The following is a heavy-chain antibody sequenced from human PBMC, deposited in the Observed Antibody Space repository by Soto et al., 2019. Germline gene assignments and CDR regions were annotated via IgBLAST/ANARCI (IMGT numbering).Heavy chain of an antibody. CDR2: INHSGST. V-gene: IGHV4-34*01. J-gene: IGHJ5*02. Sequence: PSETMSLTCAVDGGSFSGYYWSWIRQPPGKGLEWIGEINHSGSTNYNPSLKSRVTISVDTSKNQFSLKLSSVTAADTAVYYCARASRPYSTWWFDPWVQGTLVTVSS. CDR1: GGSFSGYY. D-gene: IGHD6-13*01. CDR3: ARASRPYSTWWFDP.